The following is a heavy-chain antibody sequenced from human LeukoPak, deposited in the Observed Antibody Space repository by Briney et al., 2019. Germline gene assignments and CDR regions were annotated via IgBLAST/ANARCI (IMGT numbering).Heavy chain of an antibody. Sequence: GGSLRLSCAASGFTFSSYSMNWVRQAPGKGLEWVSSICSSSSYIYNADSVKGRFTISRDNAKNSLYLQMNSMRAEDTAVYYCAREQYCSSTSCYRNDAFDIWGQGTMVTVSS. CDR1: GFTFSSYS. CDR2: ICSSSSYI. J-gene: IGHJ3*02. V-gene: IGHV3-21*01. CDR3: AREQYCSSTSCYRNDAFDI. D-gene: IGHD2-2*01.